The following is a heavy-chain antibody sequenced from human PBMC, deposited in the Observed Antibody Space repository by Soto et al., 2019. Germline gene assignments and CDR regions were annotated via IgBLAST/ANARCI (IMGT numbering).Heavy chain of an antibody. CDR2: IIPIFGTA. D-gene: IGHD6-6*01. J-gene: IGHJ6*02. V-gene: IGHV1-69*13. Sequence: GASVKVSCKASGGTFSSYAISWVRQAPGQGLEWMGGIIPIFGTANYAQKFQGRVTITADESTSTAYMELSSLRSEDTAVYYCARGESIAARPHYYYYGMDVRAQRTTVTGSS. CDR3: ARGESIAARPHYYYYGMDV. CDR1: GGTFSSYA.